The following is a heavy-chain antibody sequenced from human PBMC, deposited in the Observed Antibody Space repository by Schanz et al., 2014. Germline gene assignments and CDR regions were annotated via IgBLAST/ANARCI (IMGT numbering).Heavy chain of an antibody. CDR3: ARDGAELYYFDD. J-gene: IGHJ4*02. V-gene: IGHV3-23*04. CDR2: INGNGGIT. Sequence: EVQLVESGGGLVQPGRSLRLSCVASGFRFDDYAMHWVRQAPGKGLEWVSAINGNGGITYYADPVKGRFTISRDNSKNTLYLQMKSLRVEDTAVFYCARDGAELYYFDDWGQGTLVTVSS. CDR1: GFRFDDYA. D-gene: IGHD1-1*01.